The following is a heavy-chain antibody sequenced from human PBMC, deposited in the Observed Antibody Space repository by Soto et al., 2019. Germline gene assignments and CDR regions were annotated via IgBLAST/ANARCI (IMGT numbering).Heavy chain of an antibody. Sequence: EVQLVESGGGLVQPGGSLRLSCAASGFTFISYWMHWVRQSPVKGLVWVSRINNDGSFTSHADSVKGRFTISRDNAKNTLYLQMISLRAEDTAVYYCARDRSLRFRDYWGQGTLVTVSS. CDR3: ARDRSLRFRDY. J-gene: IGHJ4*02. V-gene: IGHV3-74*01. CDR1: GFTFISYW. D-gene: IGHD3-16*02. CDR2: INNDGSFT.